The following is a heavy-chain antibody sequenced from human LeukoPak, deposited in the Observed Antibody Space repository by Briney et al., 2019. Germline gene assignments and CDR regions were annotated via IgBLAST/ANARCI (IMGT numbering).Heavy chain of an antibody. CDR2: ISSSSSTI. CDR1: GFTFSNYA. Sequence: QPGGSLRLSCAASGFTFSNYAMSWVRQAPGKGLEWVSYISSSSSTIYYADSVKGRFTISRDNAKNSLYLQMNSLRAEDTAVYYCAREPFDYWGQGTLVTVSS. J-gene: IGHJ4*02. CDR3: AREPFDY. V-gene: IGHV3-48*01.